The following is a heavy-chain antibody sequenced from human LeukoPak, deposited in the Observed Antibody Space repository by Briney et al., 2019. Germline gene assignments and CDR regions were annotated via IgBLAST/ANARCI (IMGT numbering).Heavy chain of an antibody. Sequence: SETLSLTCAVSGYSISSGYYWGWIRPPPGKGLEWIGRIYHSGSTYYNPSLKSRVTISVDTSKNKFSLKLSSVTAADTAVYYCARHRNDFWSGYLNYWGQGTLVTVSS. CDR1: GYSISSGYY. CDR2: IYHSGST. J-gene: IGHJ4*02. CDR3: ARHRNDFWSGYLNY. V-gene: IGHV4-38-2*01. D-gene: IGHD3-3*01.